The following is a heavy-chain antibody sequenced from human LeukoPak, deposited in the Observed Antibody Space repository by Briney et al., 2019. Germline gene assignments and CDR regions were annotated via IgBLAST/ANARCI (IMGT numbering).Heavy chain of an antibody. CDR1: GYTFTSYG. Sequence: GASVKVSCKASGYTFTSYGISWVRQAPGQGLEWMGWISAYNGNTNYAQKLQGRVTMTTDTSTSTAYMELRSLRSDDTAVYYCARGRYYGSGSYSAFDIWGQGTMVTVSS. V-gene: IGHV1-18*01. CDR3: ARGRYYGSGSYSAFDI. D-gene: IGHD3-10*01. CDR2: ISAYNGNT. J-gene: IGHJ3*02.